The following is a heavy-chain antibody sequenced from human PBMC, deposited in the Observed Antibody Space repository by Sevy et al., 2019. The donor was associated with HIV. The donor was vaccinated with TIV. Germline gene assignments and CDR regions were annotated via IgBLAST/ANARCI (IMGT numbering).Heavy chain of an antibody. J-gene: IGHJ4*02. CDR1: GDSVSSNSAA. Sequence: KQSQTLSLTCAISGDSVSSNSAAWNWIRQSPSRGLEWLGRTYYRSKWYNDYAVSVKSRITINPDTSKNQFSLQLNSVTPEDTAVYYCARDLDYCSSTSCYTRFDYWGQGTLVTVSS. D-gene: IGHD2-2*02. CDR3: ARDLDYCSSTSCYTRFDY. V-gene: IGHV6-1*01. CDR2: TYYRSKWYN.